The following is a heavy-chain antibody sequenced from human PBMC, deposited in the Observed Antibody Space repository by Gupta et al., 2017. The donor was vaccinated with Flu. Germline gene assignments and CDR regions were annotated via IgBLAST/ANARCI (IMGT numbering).Heavy chain of an antibody. CDR1: GYTFTNYD. D-gene: IGHD1-26*01. J-gene: IGHJ4*02. Sequence: QVQLVQSGAEVKKPGASVIVSCKASGYTFTNYDINWVRQATGQGLEWMGWVSPSSGATGYAQRFQGRVTMTKYSSTNTAYMELSSLTSEDTAVYYCARGVDRGVDYWGQGTLATVSS. CDR2: VSPSSGAT. CDR3: ARGVDRGVDY. V-gene: IGHV1-8*01.